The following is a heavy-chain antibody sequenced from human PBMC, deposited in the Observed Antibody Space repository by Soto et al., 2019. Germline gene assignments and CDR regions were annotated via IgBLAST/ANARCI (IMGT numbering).Heavy chain of an antibody. Sequence: GGSLRLSCAASGFTFSNYNMNWVRQAPGKGLEWVSYISSSNTIYYADSVKGRFTISRDNSKNTLYLQMNSLRAGDTAVYYCAKHAAAAAPDYWGQGTLVTVSS. CDR3: AKHAAAAAPDY. V-gene: IGHV3-48*01. D-gene: IGHD6-13*01. CDR2: ISSSNTI. J-gene: IGHJ4*02. CDR1: GFTFSNYN.